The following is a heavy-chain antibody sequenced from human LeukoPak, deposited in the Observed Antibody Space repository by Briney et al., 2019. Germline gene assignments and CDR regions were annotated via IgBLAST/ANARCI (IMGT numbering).Heavy chain of an antibody. J-gene: IGHJ4*02. Sequence: GGSLRLSCAASGFTFSSYAMHWVRQAPGKGLEWVAVISYDGSNKYYADSVKGRFTISRDNSKNTLYLQMNSLRAEDTAVYYCARYKVARVSREPNYYFDYWGQGTLVTVSS. D-gene: IGHD4/OR15-4a*01. CDR1: GFTFSSYA. CDR3: ARYKVARVSREPNYYFDY. V-gene: IGHV3-30-3*01. CDR2: ISYDGSNK.